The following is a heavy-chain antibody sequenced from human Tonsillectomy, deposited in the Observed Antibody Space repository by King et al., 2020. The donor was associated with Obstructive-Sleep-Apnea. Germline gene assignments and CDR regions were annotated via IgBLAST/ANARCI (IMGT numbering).Heavy chain of an antibody. J-gene: IGHJ1*01. CDR3: ARDGEYCSGGSCYSISRYFQH. D-gene: IGHD2-15*01. Sequence: VQLVESGGGLVKPGGSLRLSCAASGFTFSDYHMSWIRQAPGKGLEWVSYISSSGSTIYYADSVKGRVTISRDNGKNALYLQMNSLRAEDTAVYYCARDGEYCSGGSCYSISRYFQHWGQGTLVTVSS. CDR1: GFTFSDYH. V-gene: IGHV3-11*01. CDR2: ISSSGSTI.